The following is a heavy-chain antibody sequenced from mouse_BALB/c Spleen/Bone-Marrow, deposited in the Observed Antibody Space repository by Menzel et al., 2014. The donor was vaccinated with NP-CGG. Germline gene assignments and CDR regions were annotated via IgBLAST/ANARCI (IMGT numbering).Heavy chain of an antibody. V-gene: IGHV14-3*02. CDR3: ATLTTVVDAMDY. Sequence: VQLQQSGAELVKPGASVKLSCTASGFNIKDTYMHWVKQRPEQGLEWIGRIDPANGNTKYDPKFQGKATITADTSSNTAYLQLSSLTSGDTAVYYCATLTTVVDAMDYWGQGTSVTVSS. D-gene: IGHD1-1*01. CDR1: GFNIKDTY. CDR2: IDPANGNT. J-gene: IGHJ4*01.